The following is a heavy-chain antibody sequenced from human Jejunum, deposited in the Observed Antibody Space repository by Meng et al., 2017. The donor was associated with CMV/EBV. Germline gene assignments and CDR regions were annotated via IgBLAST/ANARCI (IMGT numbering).Heavy chain of an antibody. D-gene: IGHD2-8*02. J-gene: IGHJ4*02. CDR1: GFTFNSYT. V-gene: IGHV3-30-3*01. CDR3: ARFSGYNTGDYSLDY. CDR2: ISYGGANK. Sequence: SGFTFNSYTMNWVRQAPGKGLEWVAAISYGGANKYYADSVKSRFTISRDNSQNTLYLQMNSLKAEDTAVYYCARFSGYNTGDYSLDYWGQGSLVTVSS.